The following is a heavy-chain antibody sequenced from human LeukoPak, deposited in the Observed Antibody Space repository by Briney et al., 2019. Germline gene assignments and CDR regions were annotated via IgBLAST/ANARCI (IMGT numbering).Heavy chain of an antibody. CDR3: ARDRGYGSGGDAFDI. J-gene: IGHJ3*02. V-gene: IGHV3-48*03. CDR2: ILNSGTTT. D-gene: IGHD3-10*01. Sequence: GGSLRLSCAASGFTFSSYEMNWVRQAPGKGLEWVSYILNSGTTTYYADSVKGRFTISRGNSKNTLYMQMNSLSAEDTAVYFCARDRGYGSGGDAFDIWGQGTMVTVSS. CDR1: GFTFSSYE.